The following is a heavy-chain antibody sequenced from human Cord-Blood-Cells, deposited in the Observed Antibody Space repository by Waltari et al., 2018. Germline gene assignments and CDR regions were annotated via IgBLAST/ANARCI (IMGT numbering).Heavy chain of an antibody. D-gene: IGHD6-13*01. Sequence: QVQLVQSGAEVKKPGSSVKVSCKASGGTFSSYAISWVRQAPGQGLEWMGGNIPIFGTAEYAEKCQGRGKITADECTSTAYMGLSSLRSEDTAVYYCARATSWYSSSWYPLYCYYGMDVWGQGTTVTFSS. J-gene: IGHJ6*02. V-gene: IGHV1-69*01. CDR1: GGTFSSYA. CDR3: ARATSWYSSSWYPLYCYYGMDV. CDR2: NIPIFGTA.